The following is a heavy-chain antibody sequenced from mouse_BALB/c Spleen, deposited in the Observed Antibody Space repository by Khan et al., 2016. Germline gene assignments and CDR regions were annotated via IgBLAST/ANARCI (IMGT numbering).Heavy chain of an antibody. D-gene: IGHD1-2*01. CDR2: INTYTGEP. CDR3: AKLYYGYYARDY. J-gene: IGHJ4*01. CDR1: GYTFTNYG. Sequence: QIQLVQSGPELKKPGETVKISCKASGYTFTNYGMNWVKQAPGKGLKWMGWINTYTGEPTYADDFKGRFAFSLETSASTAYLQINNLKNEDMATYFCAKLYYGYYARDYWGQGTSVTVSS. V-gene: IGHV9-1*02.